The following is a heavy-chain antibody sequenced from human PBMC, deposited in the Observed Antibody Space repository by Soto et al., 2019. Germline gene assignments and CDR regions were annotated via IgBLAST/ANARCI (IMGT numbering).Heavy chain of an antibody. J-gene: IGHJ3*02. D-gene: IGHD3-22*01. V-gene: IGHV4-4*02. Sequence: QVQLQESGPGLVKPSGTLSLTCAVSGGSISSSNWWSWVRQPPGQGLEWIGEIYHSGSTNYKPSLKIRFTISVDKSKNLFSLKLSSVTAADTAVYYCARASLTTMIVRGAFDIWGQGTMVTVSS. CDR1: GGSISSSNW. CDR3: ARASLTTMIVRGAFDI. CDR2: IYHSGST.